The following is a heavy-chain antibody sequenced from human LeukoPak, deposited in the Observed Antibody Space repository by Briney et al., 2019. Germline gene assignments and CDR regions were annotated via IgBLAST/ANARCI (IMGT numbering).Heavy chain of an antibody. Sequence: ASVNVSCKASGYTFTSYYMHWVRQAPGQGLEWMGIINPSGGSTSYVQKFQGRVTITRDTSTSTVYMELSSLRSEDTAVYYCARGLTQAGDAFDIWGQGTMVTVSS. CDR1: GYTFTSYY. J-gene: IGHJ3*02. D-gene: IGHD2-21*02. CDR2: INPSGGST. V-gene: IGHV1-46*01. CDR3: ARGLTQAGDAFDI.